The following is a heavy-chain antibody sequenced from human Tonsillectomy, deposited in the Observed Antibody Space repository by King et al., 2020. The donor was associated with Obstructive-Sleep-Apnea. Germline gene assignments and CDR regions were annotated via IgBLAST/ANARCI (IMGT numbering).Heavy chain of an antibody. D-gene: IGHD6-13*01. V-gene: IGHV3-23*04. CDR1: GFTFSSYA. Sequence: VQLVESGGGLVQPGGSLRLCCAASGFTFSSYAMSWVRQAPGKGLEWVSAISGSGGSTYYADSVKGRFTISRDNSKNTLYLQMNSLRAEDTAVYYCAIGDVYSSSWYSGYYFDYWGQGTLVTVSS. CDR2: ISGSGGST. CDR3: AIGDVYSSSWYSGYYFDY. J-gene: IGHJ4*02.